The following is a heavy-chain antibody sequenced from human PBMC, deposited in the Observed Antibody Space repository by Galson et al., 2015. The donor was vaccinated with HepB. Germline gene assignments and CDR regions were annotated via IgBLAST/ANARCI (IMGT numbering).Heavy chain of an antibody. Sequence: SLRLSCAASGFTFSSYWMHWVRQAPGKGLEWVSTIGYTGSYTFYAESVKGRFTISRDTSRNTLSLQMNSLRAEDTAVYYCAKGLTSGSPYRAFEMWGQGTMVTVSS. V-gene: IGHV3-23*01. CDR2: IGYTGSYT. CDR1: GFTFSSYW. CDR3: AKGLTSGSPYRAFEM. J-gene: IGHJ3*02. D-gene: IGHD3-22*01.